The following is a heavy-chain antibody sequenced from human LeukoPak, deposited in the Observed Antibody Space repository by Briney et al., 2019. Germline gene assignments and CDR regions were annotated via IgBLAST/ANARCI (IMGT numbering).Heavy chain of an antibody. V-gene: IGHV4-59*01. CDR3: AREMRGGSGFVDY. J-gene: IGHJ4*02. Sequence: SETLSLTCTVSGGSISSYYWSWIRQPPGKGLEWIGCIYYSGSTNYNPSLKSRVTISVDTSKNQFSLKLSSVTAADTAVYYCAREMRGGSGFVDYWGQGTLATVSS. D-gene: IGHD2-21*01. CDR2: IYYSGST. CDR1: GGSISSYY.